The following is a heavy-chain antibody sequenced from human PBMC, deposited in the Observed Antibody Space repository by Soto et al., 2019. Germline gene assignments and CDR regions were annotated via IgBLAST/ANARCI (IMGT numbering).Heavy chain of an antibody. CDR1: GYSISSGYY. Sequence: LAETLSLTCAVSGYSISSGYYWGWIRQPPGKGLEWIGSIYHSGSTYYNPSLRSRVTISVDTSKNQFSLKLSSVTAADTAVYYCARDLPRYCSSTSCSPYYYYGMDVWGQGTTVTVSS. CDR2: IYHSGST. J-gene: IGHJ6*02. V-gene: IGHV4-38-2*02. D-gene: IGHD2-2*01. CDR3: ARDLPRYCSSTSCSPYYYYGMDV.